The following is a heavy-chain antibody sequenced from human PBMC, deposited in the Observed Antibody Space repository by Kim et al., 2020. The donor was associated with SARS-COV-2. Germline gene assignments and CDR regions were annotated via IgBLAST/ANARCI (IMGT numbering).Heavy chain of an antibody. CDR1: GFTFGDYA. D-gene: IGHD3-22*01. Sequence: GGSLRLSCTASGFTFGDYAMSWFRQAPGKGLEWVGFIRSKAYGGTTEYAASVKGRFTISRDDSKSIAYLQMNSLKTEDTAVYYCTRDGFSGYKGLWYFDLWGRGTLVAVSS. J-gene: IGHJ2*01. CDR3: TRDGFSGYKGLWYFDL. V-gene: IGHV3-49*03. CDR2: IRSKAYGGTT.